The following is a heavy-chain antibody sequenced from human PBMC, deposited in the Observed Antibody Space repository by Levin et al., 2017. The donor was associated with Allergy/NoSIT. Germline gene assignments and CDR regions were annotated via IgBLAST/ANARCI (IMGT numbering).Heavy chain of an antibody. CDR3: AKDTPALSAGPYFDY. J-gene: IGHJ4*02. Sequence: GGSLRLSCAASGFTFNSYAMSWVRQAPGNGLEWVSSISDSGGNTYYPDSVKGRFTISRDNSKNTLYLQIHSLRAEDTAVYYCAKDTPALSAGPYFDYWGQGTLVTVSS. V-gene: IGHV3-23*01. D-gene: IGHD2-2*01. CDR1: GFTFNSYA. CDR2: ISDSGGNT.